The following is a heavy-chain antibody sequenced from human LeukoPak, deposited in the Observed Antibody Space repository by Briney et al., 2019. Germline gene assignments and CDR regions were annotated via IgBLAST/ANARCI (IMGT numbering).Heavy chain of an antibody. D-gene: IGHD6-19*01. CDR2: IKEDGSEQ. J-gene: IGHJ4*02. Sequence: GGSLRLSCAASGFTFSGYWMTWVRQAPGKGLEWVGNIKEDGSEQYYVDSVKGRFTISRDNAKNSVYLQMNSLRAEDTAVYYCARGSGWVDYWGQGTLVTVSS. CDR3: ARGSGWVDY. V-gene: IGHV3-7*03. CDR1: GFTFSGYW.